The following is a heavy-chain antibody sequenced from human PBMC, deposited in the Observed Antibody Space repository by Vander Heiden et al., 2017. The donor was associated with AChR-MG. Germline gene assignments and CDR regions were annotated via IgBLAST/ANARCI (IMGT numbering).Heavy chain of an antibody. CDR1: GYTFTSYD. J-gene: IGHJ5*02. CDR2: MNPNSGNT. Sequence: QVQLVQSGAEVKKPGASVTVSCKASGYTFTSYDINWVRQATGQGLEWMGWMNPNSGNTGYAQKFQGRVTMTRNTSISTAYMELSSLRSEDTAVYYCARGGPLLLGYCSSTSCPKGNWFDPWGQGTLVTVSS. V-gene: IGHV1-8*01. CDR3: ARGGPLLLGYCSSTSCPKGNWFDP. D-gene: IGHD2-2*01.